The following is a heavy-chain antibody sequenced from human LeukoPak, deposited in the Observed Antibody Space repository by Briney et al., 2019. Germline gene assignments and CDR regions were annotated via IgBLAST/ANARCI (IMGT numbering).Heavy chain of an antibody. CDR1: GGSIHSY. CDR2: INHSGST. D-gene: IGHD2-15*01. Sequence: SETLSLTCTVSGGSIHSYWSWIRQPPGKGLEWIGEINHSGSTNYNPSLKSRVTISVDTSKNQFSLKLSSVTAADTAVYYCARVNRVGYCSGGSCYRSPYFQHWGQGTLVTVSS. J-gene: IGHJ1*01. CDR3: ARVNRVGYCSGGSCYRSPYFQH. V-gene: IGHV4-34*01.